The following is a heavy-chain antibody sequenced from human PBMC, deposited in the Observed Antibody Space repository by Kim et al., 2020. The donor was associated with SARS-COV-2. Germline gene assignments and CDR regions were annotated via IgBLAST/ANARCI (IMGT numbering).Heavy chain of an antibody. V-gene: IGHV3-33*06. Sequence: GGSLRLSCAASGFTFSSYGMHWVRQAPGKGLEWVAVIWYDGSNKYYADSVKGRFTISRDNSKNTLYLQMNSLRAEDTAVYYCAKLTTVTNEGDDAFDIWGQGTMVTVSS. J-gene: IGHJ3*02. CDR3: AKLTTVTNEGDDAFDI. CDR1: GFTFSSYG. CDR2: IWYDGSNK. D-gene: IGHD4-17*01.